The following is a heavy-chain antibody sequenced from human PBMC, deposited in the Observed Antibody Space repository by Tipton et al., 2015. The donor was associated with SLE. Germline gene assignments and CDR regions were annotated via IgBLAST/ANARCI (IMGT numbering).Heavy chain of an antibody. Sequence: VQLVQSGGGLVQPGRSLRLFCAASGFTFDDYAIHWVRQAPGKGLEWVSGIRWNSGSIGYADSVKGRFTISRDNAKNSLYLQMNSLRAEDTALYYCAKETPYYYDSSGYYPLDCWGQGSLVTVSS. CDR3: AKETPYYYDSSGYYPLDC. J-gene: IGHJ4*02. D-gene: IGHD3-22*01. V-gene: IGHV3-9*01. CDR2: IRWNSGSI. CDR1: GFTFDDYA.